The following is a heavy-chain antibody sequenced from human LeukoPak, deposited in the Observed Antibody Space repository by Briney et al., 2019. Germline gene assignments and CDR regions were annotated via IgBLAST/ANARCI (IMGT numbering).Heavy chain of an antibody. J-gene: IGHJ4*02. Sequence: GGSLRLSCAASGFTFSSYAMHWVRQAPEKGLEYVSAISSNGGSTYYANSVKGRFTISRDNSKNTLYLQMGSLRAEDMAVYYCARDRPIDYWGQGTLVTVSS. CDR2: ISSNGGST. CDR1: GFTFSSYA. CDR3: ARDRPIDY. V-gene: IGHV3-64*01.